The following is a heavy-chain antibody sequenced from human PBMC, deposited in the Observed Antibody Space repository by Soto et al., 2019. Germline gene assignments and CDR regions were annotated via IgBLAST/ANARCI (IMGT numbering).Heavy chain of an antibody. J-gene: IGHJ6*03. V-gene: IGHV3-73*01. CDR2: IRSKANSYAT. CDR3: TSHTKSSCEDGYMDV. CDR1: GFTFSGSA. D-gene: IGHD6-13*01. Sequence: GGSLRLSCAASGFTFSGSAMHWVRQASGKGLEWVGRIRSKANSYATEYAAAAKGGFTISRDDSKNSTYLQMSSLTTEDTAVYCCTSHTKSSCEDGYMDVWGQGTTVTVSS.